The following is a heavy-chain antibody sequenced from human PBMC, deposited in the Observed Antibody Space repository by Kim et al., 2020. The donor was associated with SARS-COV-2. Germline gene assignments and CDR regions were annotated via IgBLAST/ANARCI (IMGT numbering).Heavy chain of an antibody. J-gene: IGHJ4*02. CDR1: GGSISSYY. D-gene: IGHD3-10*01. Sequence: SETLSLTCTVSGGSISSYYWSWIRQPPGKGLEWIGYIYYSGSTNYNPSLKSRVTISVDTSKNQFSLKLSSVTAADTAVYYCARGRFGKSYYGSGSYHPFDYWGQGTLVTVSS. CDR2: IYYSGST. V-gene: IGHV4-59*13. CDR3: ARGRFGKSYYGSGSYHPFDY.